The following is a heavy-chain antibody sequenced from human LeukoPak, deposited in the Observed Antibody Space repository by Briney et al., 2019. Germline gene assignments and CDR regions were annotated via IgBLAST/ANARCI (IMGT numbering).Heavy chain of an antibody. Sequence: GGSLRLSCAASGFTFSNFGMSWVRQAPGKGLEWVSVISGSGGSTYYADSVKGRFTISRDNSKNTLYLQMNSLRADDTAVYYCARDPSIAAAGTGGFDYWGQGTLVTVSS. CDR1: GFTFSNFG. D-gene: IGHD6-13*01. CDR3: ARDPSIAAAGTGGFDY. CDR2: ISGSGGST. V-gene: IGHV3-23*01. J-gene: IGHJ4*02.